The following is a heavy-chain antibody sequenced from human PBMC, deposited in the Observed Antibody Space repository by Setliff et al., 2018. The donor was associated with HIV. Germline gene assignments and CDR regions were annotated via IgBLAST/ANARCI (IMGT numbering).Heavy chain of an antibody. CDR2: IYYTGNP. CDR3: ARPGMATLKVWVDN. J-gene: IGHJ5*02. Sequence: PSETLSLTCTVSGRSISSSTYSWGWLRQPPGKGLEWIGSIYYTGNPQYNPSLKSRVTISVDTSKNQFSLQLRSVTAADTAVYYCARPGMATLKVWVDNWGQGTLVTVSS. D-gene: IGHD5-12*01. V-gene: IGHV4-39*01. CDR1: GRSISSSTYS.